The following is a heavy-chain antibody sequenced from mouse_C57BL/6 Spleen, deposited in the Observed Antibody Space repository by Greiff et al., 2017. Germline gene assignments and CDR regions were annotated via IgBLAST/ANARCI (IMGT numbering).Heavy chain of an antibody. CDR2: IDPETGGT. CDR1: GYTFTDYE. CDR3: TSLRRDAWFAY. V-gene: IGHV1-15*01. Sequence: QVQLQQSGAELVRPGASVTLSCKASGYTFTDYEMHWVKQTPVHGLEWIGAIDPETGGTAYNQKFKGKAILTADKSSSTAYMERRSLTAEDSAVYYCTSLRRDAWFAYGGQGTLVTVSA. D-gene: IGHD2-12*01. J-gene: IGHJ3*01.